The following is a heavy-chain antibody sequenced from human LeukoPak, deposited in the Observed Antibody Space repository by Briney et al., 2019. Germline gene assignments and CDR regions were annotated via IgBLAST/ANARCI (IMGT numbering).Heavy chain of an antibody. CDR2: IYSSGNT. CDR1: GGSISTTNYY. V-gene: IGHV4-39*01. D-gene: IGHD3-3*01. J-gene: IGHJ5*02. CDR3: ARHSGLRSPFDP. Sequence: SETMSLTCTVSGGSISTTNYYWGWIRQPPGRDLEWIGSIYSSGNTYYNPSLESRVTISVDTSKNQLSLKLTSATAADTSVYYCARHSGLRSPFDPWGQGTLVTVSS.